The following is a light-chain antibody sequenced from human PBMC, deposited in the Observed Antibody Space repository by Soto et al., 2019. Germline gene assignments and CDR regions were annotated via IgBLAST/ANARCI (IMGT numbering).Light chain of an antibody. CDR2: DAS. CDR1: QSVSSY. J-gene: IGKJ4*01. Sequence: IVLTQSPATLSLSPGERATLSCRAGQSVSSYLAWYQQRPGQAPRLLIYDASSRATGIPARFSGRGSGTDFTLTISSLEPEDFAVYYCQQRSNWPLTFGGGTKGEIK. CDR3: QQRSNWPLT. V-gene: IGKV3-11*01.